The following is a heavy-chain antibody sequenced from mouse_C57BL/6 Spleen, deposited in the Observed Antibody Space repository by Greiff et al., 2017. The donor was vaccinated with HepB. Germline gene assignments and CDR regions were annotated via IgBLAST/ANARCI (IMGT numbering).Heavy chain of an antibody. CDR3: ARSGYSKRYAMDY. CDR1: GYTFTSYW. CDR2: IDPSDSYT. V-gene: IGHV1-59*01. Sequence: VQLQQPGAELVRPGTSVKLSCKASGYTFTSYWMHWVKQRPGQGLEWIGVIDPSDSYTNYNQKFKGKATLTVDTSSSTAYMQLSSLTSEDSAVYYCARSGYSKRYAMDYWGQGTSVTVSS. D-gene: IGHD2-5*01. J-gene: IGHJ4*01.